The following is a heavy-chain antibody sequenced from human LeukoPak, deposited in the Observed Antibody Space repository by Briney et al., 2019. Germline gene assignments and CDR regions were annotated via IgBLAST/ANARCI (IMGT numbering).Heavy chain of an antibody. CDR1: GGSFSGYY. CDR2: INHSGST. D-gene: IGHD6-6*01. J-gene: IGHJ4*02. Sequence: SETLSLTCAVSGGSFSGYYWSWIRQPPGKGLEWIGEINHSGSTNYTPSLKSRVTISIDTSKNQFSLNLSSVTAADTAGYYCARPYSSSMYYFDYWGQGTLVTVSS. CDR3: ARPYSSSMYYFDY. V-gene: IGHV4-34*01.